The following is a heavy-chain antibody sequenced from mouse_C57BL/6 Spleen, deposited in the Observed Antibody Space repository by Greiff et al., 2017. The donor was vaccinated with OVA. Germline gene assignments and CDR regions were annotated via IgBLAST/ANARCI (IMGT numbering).Heavy chain of an antibody. CDR3: ARDEKVTTGFDY. CDR2: ISDGGSYT. J-gene: IGHJ3*01. D-gene: IGHD2-2*01. CDR1: GFTFSSYA. V-gene: IGHV5-4*01. Sequence: EVQRVESGGGLVKPGGSLKLSCAASGFTFSSYAMSWVRQTPEKRLEWVATISDGGSYTYYPDNVKGRFTISRDNAKNNLYLQMSHLKSEDTAMYYCARDEKVTTGFDYWGQGTLVTVSA.